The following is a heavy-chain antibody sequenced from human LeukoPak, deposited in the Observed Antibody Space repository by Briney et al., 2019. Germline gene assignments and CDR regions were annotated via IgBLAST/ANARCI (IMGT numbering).Heavy chain of an antibody. V-gene: IGHV3-74*01. CDR2: IKSDGIST. Sequence: GGSLRLSCAASGFTFSSYWMHWVRQDPGKGLVWVSRIKSDGISTTYADSVKGRFTISRDNAKNTLYLQMNSLRAEDTAVYYCAKGGTYSFDYWGQGTLVTVSS. CDR3: AKGGTYSFDY. D-gene: IGHD1-26*01. J-gene: IGHJ4*02. CDR1: GFTFSSYW.